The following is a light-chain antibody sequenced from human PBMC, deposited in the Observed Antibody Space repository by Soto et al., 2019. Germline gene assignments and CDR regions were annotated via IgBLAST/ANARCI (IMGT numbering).Light chain of an antibody. V-gene: IGLV1-40*01. CDR2: ENT. CDR1: SSNIGAHFD. Sequence: QSVLTQPPSVSGAPGQRVTISCTGSSSNIGAHFDVHWYQQLPGTAPKLLIFENTKRPSGVPDRFSGSKSGTSASLAVTGLQAEDEADYYCHSYDSSLSGWVFGGGTQLTVL. CDR3: HSYDSSLSGWV. J-gene: IGLJ3*02.